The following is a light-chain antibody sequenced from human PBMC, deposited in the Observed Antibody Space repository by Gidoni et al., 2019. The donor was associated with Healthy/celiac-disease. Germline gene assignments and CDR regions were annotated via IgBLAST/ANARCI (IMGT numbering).Light chain of an antibody. CDR3: QQRSNWPPMYT. Sequence: ELVLTQSPATLSLSPVERATLSCRASQSVSSYFAWYQQKPGPAPRLLIYDASNRATGIPARFSGSGSGTDFTLTISSLGPEDFAVYYCQQRSNWPPMYTFGQGTKLEIK. CDR2: DAS. CDR1: QSVSSY. V-gene: IGKV3-11*01. J-gene: IGKJ2*01.